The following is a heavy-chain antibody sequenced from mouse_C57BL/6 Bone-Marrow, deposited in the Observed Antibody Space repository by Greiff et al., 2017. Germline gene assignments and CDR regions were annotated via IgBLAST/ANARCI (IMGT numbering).Heavy chain of an antibody. Sequence: VQLQQSGPGLVAPSQSLSITCTVSGFSLTSYAISWVRQPPGKGLEWLGVIWTGGGTNYNSALKSKLSISKYNSKSQVFVKMNSLQTDDTARYYCAREFITTVVGGYFDVWGTGTTVTVSS. D-gene: IGHD1-1*01. V-gene: IGHV2-9-1*01. J-gene: IGHJ1*03. CDR3: AREFITTVVGGYFDV. CDR2: IWTGGGT. CDR1: GFSLTSYA.